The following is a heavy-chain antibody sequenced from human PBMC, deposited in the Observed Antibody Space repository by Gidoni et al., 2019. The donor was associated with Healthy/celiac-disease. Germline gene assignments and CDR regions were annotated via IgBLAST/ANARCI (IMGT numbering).Heavy chain of an antibody. CDR1: GFTFSSYA. D-gene: IGHD4-17*01. CDR3: AKWRGDSDYGDPLDY. J-gene: IGHJ4*02. Sequence: EVQLLESGGGLVQPGGALRLACAASGFTFSSYARSWVRQAPGKGLEWVSAISGGGGSTYYAASVKGRFTISRDNSKNTLYLQMNSLRAEDTAVYYCAKWRGDSDYGDPLDYWGQGTLVTVSS. CDR2: ISGGGGST. V-gene: IGHV3-23*01.